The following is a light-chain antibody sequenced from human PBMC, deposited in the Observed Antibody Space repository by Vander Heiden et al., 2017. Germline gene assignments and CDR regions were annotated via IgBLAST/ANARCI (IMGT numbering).Light chain of an antibody. V-gene: IGKV1-33*01. CDR2: DAS. J-gene: IGKJ1*01. CDR1: QYINTY. Sequence: DIQMILSPSSLSASLGDRVTITCQANQYINTYLNWYQEKPGKAPKLLIYDASRLEAGVPTRFSGRGSGTDFTFSISSLQPEDIATYYCQHYGAFGQGTKVEI. CDR3: QHYGA.